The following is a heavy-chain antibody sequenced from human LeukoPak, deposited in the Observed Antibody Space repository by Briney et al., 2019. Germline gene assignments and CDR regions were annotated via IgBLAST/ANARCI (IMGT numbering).Heavy chain of an antibody. Sequence: GGSLRLSCAASGFTFSSYGMHWVRQAPGKGLEWVAFIRYDGSNKYYTDSVKGRFTISRDNSKNALYLQMNSLRVEDTAVYYCTKDRLRGSGSFPLDYWGQGTLVTVSS. CDR1: GFTFSSYG. CDR3: TKDRLRGSGSFPLDY. D-gene: IGHD3-10*01. CDR2: IRYDGSNK. J-gene: IGHJ4*02. V-gene: IGHV3-30*02.